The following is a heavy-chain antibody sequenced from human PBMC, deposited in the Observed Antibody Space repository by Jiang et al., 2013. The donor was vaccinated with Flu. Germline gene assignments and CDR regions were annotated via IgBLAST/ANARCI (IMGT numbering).Heavy chain of an antibody. V-gene: IGHV4-59*12. CDR1: GGSISSYY. CDR3: ARDPPNYYDSSGYEIPYYYYMDV. CDR2: IYYSGST. D-gene: IGHD3-22*01. J-gene: IGHJ6*03. Sequence: GSGLVKPSETLSLTCTVSGGSISSYYWSWIRQPPGKGLEWIGYIYYSGSTNYNPSLKSRVTISVDTSKNQFSLKLSSVTAADTAVYYCARDPPNYYDSSGYEIPYYYYMDVWGKGTTVTVSS.